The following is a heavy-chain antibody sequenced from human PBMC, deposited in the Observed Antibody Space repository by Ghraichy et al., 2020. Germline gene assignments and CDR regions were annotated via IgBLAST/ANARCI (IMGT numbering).Heavy chain of an antibody. J-gene: IGHJ6*02. CDR1: GFTFSSYS. D-gene: IGHD2/OR15-2a*01. CDR3: ARVANYWNSSPTYYYGMDV. V-gene: IGHV3-21*01. CDR2: ISSSSSYI. Sequence: GGSLRLSCAASGFTFSSYSMNWVRQAPGKGLEWVSSISSSSSYIYYADSVKGRFTISRDNAKNSLYLQMNSLRAEDTAVYYCARVANYWNSSPTYYYGMDVWGQGTTVTVSS.